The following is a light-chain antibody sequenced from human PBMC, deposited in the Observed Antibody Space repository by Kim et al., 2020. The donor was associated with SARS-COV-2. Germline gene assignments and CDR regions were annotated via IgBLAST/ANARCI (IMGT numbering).Light chain of an antibody. Sequence: DIQMTQSPSTLSASVGDRVTITCRASQSISNWLAWYQQKPGKAPKLLIYDASNLESGVPSRFSGSGSGTEFTLTIRSLQPDDFATYYCQQYHSYTFGQGTKLEIK. CDR2: DAS. V-gene: IGKV1-5*01. J-gene: IGKJ2*01. CDR3: QQYHSYT. CDR1: QSISNW.